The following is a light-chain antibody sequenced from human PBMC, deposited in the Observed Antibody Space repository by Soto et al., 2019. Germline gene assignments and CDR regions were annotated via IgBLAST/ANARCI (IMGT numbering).Light chain of an antibody. CDR3: QQYGSSPPIT. Sequence: EIVLTQSPGTLSLSPGERATLSCRASQSVSSSYLAWYQQKPGQAPRLLIYGASNRATSIPDRFSGSGSGTDFTLTISRLEPEDFAVYYCQQYGSSPPITFGQGTRLEIK. CDR2: GAS. CDR1: QSVSSSY. V-gene: IGKV3-20*01. J-gene: IGKJ5*01.